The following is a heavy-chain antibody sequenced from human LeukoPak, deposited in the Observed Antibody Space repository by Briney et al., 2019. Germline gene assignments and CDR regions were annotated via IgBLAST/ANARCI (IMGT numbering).Heavy chain of an antibody. J-gene: IGHJ4*02. CDR1: GFIFSSYA. CDR3: AKDLSRITIFGGFDY. V-gene: IGHV3-9*03. CDR2: ISWNSGSI. Sequence: GGSLRLSCAASGFIFSSYAMHWVRQAPGKGLEWVSGISWNSGSIGYADSVKGRFTISRDNAKNSLYLQMNSLRAEDMALYYCAKDLSRITIFGGFDYWGQGTLVTVSS. D-gene: IGHD3-3*01.